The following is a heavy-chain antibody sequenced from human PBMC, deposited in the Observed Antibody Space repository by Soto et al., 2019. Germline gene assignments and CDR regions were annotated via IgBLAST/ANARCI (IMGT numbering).Heavy chain of an antibody. D-gene: IGHD4-17*01. J-gene: IGHJ4*02. CDR2: ISYHGSDK. Sequence: QVQLVESGGGVVQPGRSLRLSCAASGFTFSNYGMHWVRQAPGKGLEWVAVISYHGSDKYYADSVKGRLTISRVNSKNTLYLQMDSLRAEDTAVYYCAKDHLTTTVTTVGYWGQGTLVTVSS. CDR3: AKDHLTTTVTTVGY. CDR1: GFTFSNYG. V-gene: IGHV3-30*18.